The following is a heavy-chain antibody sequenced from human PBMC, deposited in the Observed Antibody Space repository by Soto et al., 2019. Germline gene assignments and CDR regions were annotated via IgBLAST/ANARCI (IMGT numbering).Heavy chain of an antibody. J-gene: IGHJ4*02. V-gene: IGHV4-31*03. CDR2: IYYSGST. Sequence: QVQLQESGPGLVKPSQTLSLTCTVSGGSISSGGYYWSWILQHPGKGLEWIGYIYYSGSTYYNPSRKSRDTISVDTSKNQFSLKLSSVTAADTAVYYCATNNIKGGGYDFSYWGQGTLVTVSS. CDR3: ATNNIKGGGYDFSY. CDR1: GGSISSGGYY. D-gene: IGHD5-12*01.